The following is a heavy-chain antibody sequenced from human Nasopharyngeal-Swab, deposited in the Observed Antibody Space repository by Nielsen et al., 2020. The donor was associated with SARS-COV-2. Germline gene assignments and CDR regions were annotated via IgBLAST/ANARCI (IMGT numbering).Heavy chain of an antibody. Sequence: ASVKVFCKVSGYTLTELSMHWVRQAPAKGLEWMGGFDPDDGETIYAQKFQGRVTMTEDTSTDTAYMELSSLRSEDTAVYYCATGAVVAATGWFDPWGQGTLVTVSS. CDR1: GYTLTELS. V-gene: IGHV1-24*01. J-gene: IGHJ5*02. D-gene: IGHD2-15*01. CDR2: FDPDDGET. CDR3: ATGAVVAATGWFDP.